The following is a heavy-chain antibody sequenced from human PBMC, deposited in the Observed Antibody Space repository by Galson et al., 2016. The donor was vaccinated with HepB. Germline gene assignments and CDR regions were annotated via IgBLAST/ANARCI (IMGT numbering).Heavy chain of an antibody. Sequence: SLRLSCAASGIDVKTNYMSWVRQGPGKGLEWVSYIGRSGSPIYYADSVQGRFTISRDNAKNSLYLQMNSLRAEDTAVYYCARDVVGAAFDSWGQGTLVTVSS. V-gene: IGHV3-11*04. CDR1: GIDVKTNY. D-gene: IGHD1-26*01. CDR2: IGRSGSPI. CDR3: ARDVVGAAFDS. J-gene: IGHJ4*02.